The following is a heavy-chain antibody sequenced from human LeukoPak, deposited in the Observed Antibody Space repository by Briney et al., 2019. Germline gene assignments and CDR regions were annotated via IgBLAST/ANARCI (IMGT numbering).Heavy chain of an antibody. CDR1: GYTFTSYG. CDR2: ISAYNGNT. J-gene: IGHJ4*02. Sequence: ATVKVSCKVSGYTFTSYGISGVRQTPGQGLEWMGWISAYNGNTNYAQKLQGRVTMTTDTSTSTAYMELRSLRSDDTAVYYCARDLPDSGYSSSWYKLLNWKYYFDYWGQGTLVTVSS. V-gene: IGHV1-18*01. D-gene: IGHD6-13*01. CDR3: ARDLPDSGYSSSWYKLLNWKYYFDY.